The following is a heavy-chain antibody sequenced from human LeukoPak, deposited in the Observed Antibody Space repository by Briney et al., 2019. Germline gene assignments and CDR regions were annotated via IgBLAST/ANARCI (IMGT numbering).Heavy chain of an antibody. V-gene: IGHV1-69*05. CDR2: IIPTFGTA. D-gene: IGHD3-22*01. Sequence: ASVKLSCTASGGTFSSYAISWVRQAPGQGLEWMGGIIPTFGTANYAQKFQGRVTITTDESTSTAYMELSSLRSEDTAVYYCAIITMIVVADWFDPWGQGTLVTVSS. CDR1: GGTFSSYA. J-gene: IGHJ5*02. CDR3: AIITMIVVADWFDP.